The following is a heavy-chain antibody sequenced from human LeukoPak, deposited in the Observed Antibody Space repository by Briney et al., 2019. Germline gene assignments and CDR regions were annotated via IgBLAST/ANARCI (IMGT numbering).Heavy chain of an antibody. J-gene: IGHJ4*02. Sequence: GGSLRLSCAASGFTFSDYSMNWVRQAPGKGLEWVASVNTVSSYIYYADSMRGRSTISRDNAKNSLFLQMNSLRAEDTAVYYCARLRRNSDRSDFFYYYDHWGQGTLVTVSS. CDR2: VNTVSSYI. CDR1: GFTFSDYS. V-gene: IGHV3-21*01. CDR3: ARLRRNSDRSDFFYYYDH. D-gene: IGHD3-22*01.